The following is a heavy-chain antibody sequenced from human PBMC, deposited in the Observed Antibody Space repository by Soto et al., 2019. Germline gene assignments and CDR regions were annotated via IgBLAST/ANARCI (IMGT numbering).Heavy chain of an antibody. CDR3: ASPILAWLASSSYYDYGMDR. D-gene: IGHD3-3*01. V-gene: IGHV1-69*13. J-gene: IGHJ6*02. Sequence: SVKVSCKASGGTFSSYAISWVRQAPGQGLEWMGGIIPIFGTANYAQKFQGRVTITADESTSTAYMELSSLRSEDTAVYYCASPILAWLASSSYYDYGMDRWAQ. CDR2: IIPIFGTA. CDR1: GGTFSSYA.